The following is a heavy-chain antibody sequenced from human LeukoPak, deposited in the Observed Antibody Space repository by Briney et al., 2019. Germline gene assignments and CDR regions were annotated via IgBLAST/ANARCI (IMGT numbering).Heavy chain of an antibody. D-gene: IGHD3-3*02. V-gene: IGHV4-31*03. CDR2: IYYSRNT. CDR3: ARQVLGAAPFDY. Sequence: PSETLSLTCTVSGGSISSGGYYWSWIRQHPGKGLEWIGYIYYSRNTYYNPSLKSRVTISVDTSKNQFSLKLSSVTAADTAVYYCARQVLGAAPFDYWGQGTLVTVSS. J-gene: IGHJ4*02. CDR1: GGSISSGGYY.